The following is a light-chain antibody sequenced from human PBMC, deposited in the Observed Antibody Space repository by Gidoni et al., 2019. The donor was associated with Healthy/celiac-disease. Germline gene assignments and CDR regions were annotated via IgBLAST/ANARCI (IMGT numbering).Light chain of an antibody. J-gene: IGKJ5*01. Sequence: DIQMTQSPSSLSASVGDRVTITCRASQSISSYLNWYQQKPGKAPKLLIYAAPSLQSGVPSRFSGSGSGTDFTLTISSLQPEDFATYYCQQSYSTPEITFXXXTRLEIK. CDR2: AAP. CDR3: QQSYSTPEIT. V-gene: IGKV1-39*01. CDR1: QSISSY.